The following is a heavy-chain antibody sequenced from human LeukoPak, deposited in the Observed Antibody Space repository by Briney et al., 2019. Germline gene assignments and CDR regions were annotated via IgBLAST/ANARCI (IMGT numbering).Heavy chain of an antibody. CDR2: IYYSGST. D-gene: IGHD3-22*01. CDR3: AREDYDSSGYHFDY. Sequence: SETLSLTCPVSGGSISSYYWSWIRQPPGKGLEWIGYIYYSGSTTSNPSLRSRVTISVDTSKDQFSLKLSSVTAADTAVDYCAREDYDSSGYHFDYWGQGTLVTVSS. CDR1: GGSISSYY. V-gene: IGHV4-59*01. J-gene: IGHJ4*02.